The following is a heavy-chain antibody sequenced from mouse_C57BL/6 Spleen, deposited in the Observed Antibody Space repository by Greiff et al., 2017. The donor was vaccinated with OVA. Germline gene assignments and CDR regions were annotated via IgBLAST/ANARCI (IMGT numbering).Heavy chain of an antibody. CDR2: INYDGSST. CDR3: AREGSNYVGYAMDD. D-gene: IGHD2-5*01. Sequence: EVMLVESEGGLVQPGSSMKLSCTASGFTFSDYYMAWVRQVPEKGLEWVANINYDGSSTYYLDSLKSRFIISRDNAKNILYLQMSSLQSEDTATYYCAREGSNYVGYAMDDWGQGTSVTVSS. J-gene: IGHJ4*01. CDR1: GFTFSDYY. V-gene: IGHV5-16*01.